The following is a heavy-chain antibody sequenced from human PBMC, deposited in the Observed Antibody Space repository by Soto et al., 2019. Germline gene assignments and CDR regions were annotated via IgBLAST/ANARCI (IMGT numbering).Heavy chain of an antibody. CDR2: VYYWGGT. CDR1: GGSFSSGGYY. V-gene: IGHV4-31*03. Sequence: QVQLQESGPGLVKPSQTLSLTCTVSGGSFSSGGYYWGWVRQRSGKGLVGVGHVYYWGGTYYNTSLKSRVTISRDTSRNQFSLNLSSVTAADSAVYYCARGWYGDYEFDAFDIWCQGTLVTVSS. CDR3: ARGWYGDYEFDAFDI. D-gene: IGHD4-17*01. J-gene: IGHJ3*02.